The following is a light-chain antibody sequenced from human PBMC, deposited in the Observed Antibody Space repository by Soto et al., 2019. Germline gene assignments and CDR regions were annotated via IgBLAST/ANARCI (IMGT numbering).Light chain of an antibody. CDR2: WVS. CDR1: QSLVDSDGNTY. CDR3: MQGTHWPRT. V-gene: IGKV2-30*01. Sequence: DVEMTQSPLSLPVTLGQPASISCRSSQSLVDSDGNTYLNWFHQRPGQSPRRLIYWVSYRDSGVXDXXSGSGSGTDFTLKISRVEAEDIGVYYCMQGTHWPRTFGQGTRVEVK. J-gene: IGKJ1*01.